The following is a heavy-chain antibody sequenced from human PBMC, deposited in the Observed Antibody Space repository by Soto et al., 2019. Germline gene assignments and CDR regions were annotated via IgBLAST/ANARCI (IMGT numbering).Heavy chain of an antibody. J-gene: IGHJ4*02. V-gene: IGHV1-3*01. CDR2: ISGGNGNT. Sequence: QVHLVQSGAEVKKPGASVKVSCKASGYIFTKSAMHWVRQAPGQRLEWMGWISGGNGNTKYSPKLQDRVTITRDTSASTAYMELSSLRSEDTALYYCARDGVAAGNINFDYWGQGTLVNVSS. CDR1: GYIFTKSA. D-gene: IGHD6-25*01. CDR3: ARDGVAAGNINFDY.